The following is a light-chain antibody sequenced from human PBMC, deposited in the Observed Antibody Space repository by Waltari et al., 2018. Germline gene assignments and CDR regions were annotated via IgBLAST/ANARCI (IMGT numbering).Light chain of an antibody. CDR1: NIGSKS. CDR3: LVWHSTIDHQGV. J-gene: IGLJ2*01. CDR2: YDS. V-gene: IGLV3-21*04. Sequence: SYVVTQSPSVSVAPGETARITCGGDNIGSKSVHWYQQRPGQAPVLVISYDSDRPSGCPERFSGSNSGNTATLTISWVEAEDEADYDCLVWHSTIDHQGVFGGGTKLTVL.